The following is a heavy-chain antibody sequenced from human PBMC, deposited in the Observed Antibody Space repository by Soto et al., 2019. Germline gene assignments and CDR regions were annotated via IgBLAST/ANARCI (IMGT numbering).Heavy chain of an antibody. D-gene: IGHD2-2*01. CDR1: GFIPSSYA. V-gene: IGHV3-23*01. Sequence: GGSLRLSCVVSGFIPSSYAMSWVRQAPGKGLEWVSGISGSGGATSYADSVKGRFTISRDNSKNTLYLQVNSLRAEDTAVYYCTKGARLCDFWGRGTLVTVSS. J-gene: IGHJ4*02. CDR2: ISGSGGAT. CDR3: TKGARLCDF.